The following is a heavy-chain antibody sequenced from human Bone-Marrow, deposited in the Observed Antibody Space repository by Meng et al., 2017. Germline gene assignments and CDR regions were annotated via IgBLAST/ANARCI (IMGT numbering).Heavy chain of an antibody. CDR3: ARGPTTMAHDFDY. Sequence: QVQLQQWGAGLLKPSETLALTCAVYGGSFSGYYWSWIRWPPGKGLEWIGEINHSGSTNYNPSLEGRATISVDTSQNNLSLRLSSVTAADSAVYYCARGPTTMAHDFDYWGQGTLVTVSS. D-gene: IGHD4-11*01. J-gene: IGHJ4*02. V-gene: IGHV4-34*01. CDR1: GGSFSGYY. CDR2: INHSGST.